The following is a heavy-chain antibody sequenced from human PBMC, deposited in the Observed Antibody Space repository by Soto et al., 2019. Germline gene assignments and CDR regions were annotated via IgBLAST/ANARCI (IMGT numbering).Heavy chain of an antibody. CDR2: ISGSGGST. CDR1: GFTFSSYA. D-gene: IGHD3-22*01. V-gene: IGHV3-23*01. CDR3: VRTTYFSDSSVYTRFFDY. J-gene: IGHJ4*02. Sequence: GALRLSCAASGFTFSSYAMSWVRQAPGKGLEWVSAISGSGGSTYYADSVKGRFTISRDNSKNTLYLQMNSLRAEDTAIYYCVRTTYFSDSSVYTRFFDYWGQGTLVTVSS.